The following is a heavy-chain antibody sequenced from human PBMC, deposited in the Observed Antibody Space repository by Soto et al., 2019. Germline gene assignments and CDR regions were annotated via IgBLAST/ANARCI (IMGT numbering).Heavy chain of an antibody. J-gene: IGHJ3*02. CDR2: INAGNGNT. Sequence: GASVKVSCKASGYTFTSYAMHWVRQAPGQRLEWMGWINAGNGNTKYSQKFKGRVTITRDTSASTANMELSSLRSENTAVYYCTRALATVTTFAFDIWGQGTMVTVSS. V-gene: IGHV1-3*01. CDR3: TRALATVTTFAFDI. D-gene: IGHD4-17*01. CDR1: GYTFTSYA.